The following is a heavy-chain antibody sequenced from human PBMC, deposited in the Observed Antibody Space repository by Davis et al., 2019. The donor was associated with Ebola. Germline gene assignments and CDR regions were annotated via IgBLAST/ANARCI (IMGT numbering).Heavy chain of an antibody. CDR3: ARDFFEYSSSSFSDY. D-gene: IGHD6-6*01. CDR2: ISSSGGNS. J-gene: IGHJ4*02. V-gene: IGHV3-23*01. CDR1: GVTFRNYV. Sequence: GGSLRLSCAVSGVTFRNYVMSWVRQAPGKGLEWVSSISSSGGNSFYMDSVKGRFYIDRDNSKNTLYLQMNSLRTDNTAVYYCARDFFEYSSSSFSDYWGQGTLVTVSS.